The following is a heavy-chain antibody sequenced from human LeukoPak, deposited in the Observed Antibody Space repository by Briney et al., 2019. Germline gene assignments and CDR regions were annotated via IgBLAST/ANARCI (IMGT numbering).Heavy chain of an antibody. CDR3: ARGSGYCTNTNCRSIGPSDH. CDR1: GDSISSYY. Sequence: PSETLSLTCTVFGDSISSYYWNWIRQPAGKGLEWIGRIYSSGSTNYNPSLKSRVSMSVNTSKKQFSLKLTFVTAADTAMYYCARGSGYCTNTNCRSIGPSDHWGQGTLVTVSS. CDR2: IYSSGST. D-gene: IGHD2-2*01. J-gene: IGHJ4*02. V-gene: IGHV4-4*07.